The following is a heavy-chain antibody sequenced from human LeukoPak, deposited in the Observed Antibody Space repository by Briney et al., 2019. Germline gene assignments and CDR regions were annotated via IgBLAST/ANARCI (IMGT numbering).Heavy chain of an antibody. CDR1: GFTVSSYG. J-gene: IGHJ4*02. Sequence: GGSLRLSCAASGFTVSSYGMRWVRQAPGKGLEWVAVIWYDGSNKYYADSVKGRFTISRDNSKNTLYLQMNSLRAEDTAVYYCARDYYDSSGYYGESPFDYWGQGTLVTVSS. CDR3: ARDYYDSSGYYGESPFDY. D-gene: IGHD3-22*01. V-gene: IGHV3-33*01. CDR2: IWYDGSNK.